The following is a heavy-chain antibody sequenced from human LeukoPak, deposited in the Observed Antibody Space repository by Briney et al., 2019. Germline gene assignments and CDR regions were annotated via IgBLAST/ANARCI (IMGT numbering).Heavy chain of an antibody. CDR2: IYYTGTT. V-gene: IGHV4-39*01. Sequence: SETLSLTCTVSGGSISTSSHYWGWIRQPPGRGLEWIGFIYYTGTTNYNSSLWSRVTLSVDTSKNQFSLQLTSVTAADTAVYYCARAYYCVSGSYGLDVWGQGTTVTVS. D-gene: IGHD3-10*01. CDR3: ARAYYCVSGSYGLDV. J-gene: IGHJ6*02. CDR1: GGSISTSSHY.